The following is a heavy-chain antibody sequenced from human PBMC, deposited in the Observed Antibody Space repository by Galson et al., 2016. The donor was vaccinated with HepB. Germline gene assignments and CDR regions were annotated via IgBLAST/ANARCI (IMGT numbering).Heavy chain of an antibody. Sequence: SLRLSCAASGFTFSGYGMHWVRQAPGKGLEWVAADSMDGRRKWYAESVEGRFTISRDNFNNMLYLQMNSLRAEDTAVYYCARGGRDTAMDYYYYGMDVWGQGTLVTVSS. CDR3: ARGGRDTAMDYYYYGMDV. CDR1: GFTFSGYG. CDR2: DSMDGRRK. D-gene: IGHD5-18*01. V-gene: IGHV3-30*03. J-gene: IGHJ6*02.